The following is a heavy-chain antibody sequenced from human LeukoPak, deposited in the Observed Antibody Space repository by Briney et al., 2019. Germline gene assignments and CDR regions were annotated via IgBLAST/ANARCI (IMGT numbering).Heavy chain of an antibody. V-gene: IGHV4-39*01. CDR2: IYYSGST. CDR1: GGSISSSSYY. D-gene: IGHD6-13*01. Sequence: SETLSLTCTVSGGSISSSSYYWGWIRQPPGKGLEWIGSIYYSGSTYYNPSLKSRFTISVDTSKNQFSLKLSSVTAADTAVYYCARHSSSWYYYYYMDVWGKGTTVTISS. J-gene: IGHJ6*03. CDR3: ARHSSSWYYYYYMDV.